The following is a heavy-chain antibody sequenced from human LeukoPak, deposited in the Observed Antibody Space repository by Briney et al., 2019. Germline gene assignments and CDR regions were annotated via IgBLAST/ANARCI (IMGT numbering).Heavy chain of an antibody. V-gene: IGHV3-23*01. CDR1: GFTFSSYA. Sequence: AGGSLRLSCAASGFTFSSYAMSWVRQAPGKGLEWVSAISGSGGSTYYADSVKGRFTISRDNSKNTLYLQMNSLRAEDTAVYYCARDREYYYDSSGHMDYWGQGTLVTVSS. J-gene: IGHJ4*02. CDR2: ISGSGGST. D-gene: IGHD3-22*01. CDR3: ARDREYYYDSSGHMDY.